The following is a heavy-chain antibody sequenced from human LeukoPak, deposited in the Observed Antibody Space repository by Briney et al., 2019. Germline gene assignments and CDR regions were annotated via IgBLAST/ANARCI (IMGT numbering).Heavy chain of an antibody. CDR2: INSDGSRT. D-gene: IGHD3-10*01. CDR3: ARDLGSGEFDP. CDR1: GFTFSSYS. V-gene: IGHV3-74*01. J-gene: IGHJ5*02. Sequence: GGSLRLSCAASGFTFSSYSMNWVRQAPGKGLVWVSRINSDGSRTSYADSVKGRFTISRDNAKNTLYLQMNSLRAEDTAVYYCARDLGSGEFDPWGQGTLVTVSS.